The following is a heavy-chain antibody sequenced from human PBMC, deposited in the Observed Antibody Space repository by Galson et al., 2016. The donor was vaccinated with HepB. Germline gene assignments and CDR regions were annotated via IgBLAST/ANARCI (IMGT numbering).Heavy chain of an antibody. CDR1: GFTFNTYP. CDR3: ARYNVGNQVVLGFGY. D-gene: IGHD3-10*01. CDR2: ISDDGGTK. V-gene: IGHV3-30*04. J-gene: IGHJ4*02. Sequence: SLRLSCAASGFTFNTYPMHWVRQAPGKGLEWLEVISDDGGTKYYADSVKGRFTISRDNSRNTLYLQMNRLIAEDTAMFYCARYNVGNQVVLGFGYWGQGSLVTVSS.